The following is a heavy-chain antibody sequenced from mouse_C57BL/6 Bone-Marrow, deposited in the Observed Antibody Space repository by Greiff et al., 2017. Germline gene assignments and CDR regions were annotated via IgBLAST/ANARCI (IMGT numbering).Heavy chain of an antibody. V-gene: IGHV1-52*01. CDR2: IDPSDSES. Sequence: QVQLPQPGAELVRPGSLVKLSCKASGYPFTSHWMHWVKQRTIQGLEWIGNIDPSDSESHYNQKFKDKATLTVDKSSSTADMQLSSPTTEDPAVDYCATLDDYGDYYAMDYWGQGTSVTVS. D-gene: IGHD2-4*01. J-gene: IGHJ4*01. CDR3: ATLDDYGDYYAMDY. CDR1: GYPFTSHW.